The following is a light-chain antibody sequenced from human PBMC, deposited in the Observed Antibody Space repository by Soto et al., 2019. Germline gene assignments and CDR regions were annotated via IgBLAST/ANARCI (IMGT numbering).Light chain of an antibody. J-gene: IGKJ1*01. CDR2: AAS. CDR1: QSVGSDY. V-gene: IGKV3-20*01. CDR3: QQYGSSPWT. Sequence: EIVLTQSPGTLSLSPGERATLSCRASQSVGSDYLAWFQQKAGQAPRLLIFAASKRAAGIPDRFSGSGSGSDFTLTLSRLEPEDFAVYFCQQYGSSPWTFGQGTKVEIK.